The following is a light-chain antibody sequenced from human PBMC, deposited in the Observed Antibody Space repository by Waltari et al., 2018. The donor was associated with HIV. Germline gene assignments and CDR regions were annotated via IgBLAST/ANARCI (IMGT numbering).Light chain of an antibody. Sequence: SSELTQDPAVSVALGQTVRLTCQGDSLRSYYASWYQQKPGQAPVLVIYGKNNRPSGLPDRFSGSSSGNTASLTITGAQAEDEADYYCNSRDSSGNHLVFGGGTKLTVL. CDR3: NSRDSSGNHLV. J-gene: IGLJ2*01. V-gene: IGLV3-19*01. CDR1: SLRSYY. CDR2: GKN.